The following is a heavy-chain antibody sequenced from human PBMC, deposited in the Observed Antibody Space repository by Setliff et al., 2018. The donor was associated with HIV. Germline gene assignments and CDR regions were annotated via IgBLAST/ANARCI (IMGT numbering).Heavy chain of an antibody. CDR1: GDSFRRHA. CDR2: IIPIFPSP. D-gene: IGHD3-16*01. V-gene: IGHV1-69*13. J-gene: IGHJ4*02. Sequence: SVKVSCKTSGDSFRRHAISWVRQAPGQGLEWMGGIIPIFPSPKYAEKFQGRVTITADESTSTAYMELSSLRFEDTAVYYCARSRGTWGTSFGYLGLGTLVTVSS. CDR3: ARSRGTWGTSFGY.